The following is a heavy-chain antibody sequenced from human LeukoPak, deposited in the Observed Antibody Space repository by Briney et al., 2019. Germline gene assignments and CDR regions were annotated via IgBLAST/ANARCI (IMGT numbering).Heavy chain of an antibody. V-gene: IGHV3-66*01. D-gene: IGHD2-15*01. CDR1: GFTVSSNY. CDR3: ARETGQSTSWCYFDF. Sequence: QSGGSLTLSCAASGFTVSSNYMSWVRQAPGKGLEWVSTIYSGGSTFYADSVRGRFTISRDNSKNTLYLHMNSLRADDTAVYYCARETGQSTSWCYFDFWGQGTLVTVSS. J-gene: IGHJ4*02. CDR2: IYSGGST.